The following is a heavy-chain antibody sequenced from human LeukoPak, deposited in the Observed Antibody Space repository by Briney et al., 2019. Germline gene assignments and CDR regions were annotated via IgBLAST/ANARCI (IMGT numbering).Heavy chain of an antibody. CDR1: GFTFSVHP. Sequence: PGGSLRLSCAASGFTFSVHPMNWVRQAPGKGLEWVSSIGGSGESTFYADSMKGRFTISRDNSKNTLFLQMSSLRADDTAVYYCAKSRSSGSWYEADWGPGTLVTVSS. CDR3: AKSRSSGSWYEAD. CDR2: IGGSGEST. V-gene: IGHV3-23*01. D-gene: IGHD6-13*01. J-gene: IGHJ4*02.